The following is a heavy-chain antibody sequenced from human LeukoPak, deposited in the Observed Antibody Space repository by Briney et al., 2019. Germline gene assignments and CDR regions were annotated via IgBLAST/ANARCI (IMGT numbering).Heavy chain of an antibody. V-gene: IGHV5-51*01. CDR3: ARRGDYYGSGSYYNVGGPFDY. D-gene: IGHD3-10*01. Sequence: GESLKISCKGSTYSFTSYWIGWVRQMPGKGLEWMGIIYPGDSDTRYSPSFQGQVTISADKSISTAYLQWSSLKASDTAMYYCARRGDYYGSGSYYNVGGPFDYWGQGTLVTVSS. J-gene: IGHJ4*02. CDR1: TYSFTSYW. CDR2: IYPGDSDT.